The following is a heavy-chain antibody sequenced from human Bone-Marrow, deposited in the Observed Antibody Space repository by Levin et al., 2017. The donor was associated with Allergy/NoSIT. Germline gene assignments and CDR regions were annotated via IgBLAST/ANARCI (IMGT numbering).Heavy chain of an antibody. J-gene: IGHJ4*02. CDR1: GFTFSNGR. Sequence: PGGSLRLSCAASGFTFSNGRLSWIRQAPGKGLEWVANIREDGSEEAYVDSVKGRFTVSRDSASNSLFLQMNSLRAEDAAVYYCARTEYYDLRAYFYWGQGTLVTVSS. V-gene: IGHV3-7*01. CDR2: IREDGSEE. CDR3: ARTEYYDLRAYFY. D-gene: IGHD3/OR15-3a*01.